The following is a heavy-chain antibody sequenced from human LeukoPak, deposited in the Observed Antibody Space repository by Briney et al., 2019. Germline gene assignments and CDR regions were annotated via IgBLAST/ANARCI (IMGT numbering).Heavy chain of an antibody. D-gene: IGHD1-14*01. J-gene: IGHJ4*02. CDR3: ARERLDNQIPW. V-gene: IGHV5-51*01. CDR2: IYPGDSDT. CDR1: GYSFTTYW. Sequence: GESLKISCKGSGYSFTTYWIAWVRQMPGKGLEWMGIIYPGDSDTRYSPSFQGQVTISADKSISTAYLQWSSLKASDTAVYYCARERLDNQIPWWGQGTLVTVSS.